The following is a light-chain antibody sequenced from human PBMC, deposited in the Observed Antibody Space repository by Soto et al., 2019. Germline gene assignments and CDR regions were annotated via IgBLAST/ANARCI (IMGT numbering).Light chain of an antibody. Sequence: EIVLTQSPATLSLSPGERATLSCRASQSVSSYLAWYQQKPGQDPRLIIYDASNRATGIPARFSSSGSGTDFTLTISRLEPEDCAVYYCQQRSNWPPYTFGQGTKLEIK. V-gene: IGKV3-11*01. J-gene: IGKJ2*01. CDR2: DAS. CDR3: QQRSNWPPYT. CDR1: QSVSSY.